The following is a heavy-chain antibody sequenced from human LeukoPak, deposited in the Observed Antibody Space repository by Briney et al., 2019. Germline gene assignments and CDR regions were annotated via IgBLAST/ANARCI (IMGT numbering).Heavy chain of an antibody. CDR2: ISGSGYST. V-gene: IGHV3-23*01. J-gene: IGHJ6*04. CDR1: GFTFSHYG. CDR3: AELGITMIGGV. Sequence: GGSLRLSCAASGFTFSHYGMNWVRQAPGKGLEWVSTISGSGYSTYYADSVKGRFTISRDNSKNTLYLQMNSLRAEDTAVYYCAELGITMIGGVWGKRTTVTISS. D-gene: IGHD3-10*02.